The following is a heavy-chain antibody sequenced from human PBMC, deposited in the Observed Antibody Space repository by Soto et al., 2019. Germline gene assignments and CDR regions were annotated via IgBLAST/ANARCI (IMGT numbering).Heavy chain of an antibody. CDR3: ARVVPGAEAWFGP. D-gene: IGHD2-2*01. Sequence: QVQLVQSGGEVKRPGASVKVSCKTSGYTFSNYGITWVRQAPGQPLEWLGWISLYSDGTNYAQKFQGRVSMTTDTSTTTASIELRRMRSDDTAVDYCARVVPGAEAWFGPWGQGTLVTVSS. J-gene: IGHJ5*02. CDR1: GYTFSNYG. CDR2: ISLYSDGT. V-gene: IGHV1-18*01.